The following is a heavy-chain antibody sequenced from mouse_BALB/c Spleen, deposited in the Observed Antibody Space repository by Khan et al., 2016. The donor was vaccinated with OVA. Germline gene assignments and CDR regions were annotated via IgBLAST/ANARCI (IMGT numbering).Heavy chain of an antibody. D-gene: IGHD4-1*01. CDR1: GFTFSAYS. CDR3: ASHVTGVFAY. J-gene: IGHJ3*01. Sequence: EVQGVESGGDLVKPGGSLKLSCAASGFTFSAYSMSWVRQTPDKRLEWVATISSGADYTYYPDGVTGRFTISRDNAKNTLYLQMSRLKSEDTAMXYGASHVTGVFAYWGQGTLVTVSA. CDR2: ISSGADYT. V-gene: IGHV5-6*01.